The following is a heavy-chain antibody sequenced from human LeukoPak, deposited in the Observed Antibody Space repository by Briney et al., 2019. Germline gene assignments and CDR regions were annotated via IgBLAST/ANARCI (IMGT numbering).Heavy chain of an antibody. V-gene: IGHV3-9*01. CDR3: AKYKLYYDSSGYMDY. Sequence: GGSLRLSCAASGFTFDDYAMHWVRQAPGKGLEWVSGISWNSGSIGYADSVKGRFTISGDNAKNSLYLQMNSLRAEDTALYYCAKYKLYYDSSGYMDYWGQGTLVTVSS. J-gene: IGHJ4*02. CDR2: ISWNSGSI. CDR1: GFTFDDYA. D-gene: IGHD3-22*01.